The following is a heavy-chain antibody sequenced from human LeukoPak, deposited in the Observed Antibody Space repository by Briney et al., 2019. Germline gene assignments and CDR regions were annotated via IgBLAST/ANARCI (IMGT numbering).Heavy chain of an antibody. CDR1: GLTFSSYW. CDR3: ARSNGGAVAGYY. V-gene: IGHV3-74*01. CDR2: INSDGSST. D-gene: IGHD6-19*01. Sequence: GGSLRLSCAASGLTFSSYWMHWVRQAPGKGLVWVSRINSDGSSTSYADSVKGRFTISRDNAKNTLYLQMNSLRAEDTAVYYCARSNGGAVAGYYWGQGTLVTVSS. J-gene: IGHJ4*02.